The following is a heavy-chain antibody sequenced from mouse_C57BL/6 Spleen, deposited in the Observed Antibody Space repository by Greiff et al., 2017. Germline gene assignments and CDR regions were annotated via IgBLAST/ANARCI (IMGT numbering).Heavy chain of an antibody. J-gene: IGHJ4*01. CDR1: GYSFTDYN. CDR3: AGRAVVATDAMDY. Sequence: VQLQQSGPELVKPGASVKISCKASGYSFTDYNMNWVKQSNGKRLEWIGVINPNYGTTSYNQKFKGKATLTVDQSSSTAYMQINSLTSEDSAVYYCAGRAVVATDAMDYWGQGTSVTVSS. V-gene: IGHV1-39*01. D-gene: IGHD1-1*01. CDR2: INPNYGTT.